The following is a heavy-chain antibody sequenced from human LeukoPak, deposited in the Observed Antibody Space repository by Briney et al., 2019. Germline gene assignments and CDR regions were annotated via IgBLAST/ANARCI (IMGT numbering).Heavy chain of an antibody. Sequence: SQTLSLTCTVSGGSISSGDYSWSWLRQPPGKGLEWIGYIYYSGSTYYNPSLKSRVTISVDTSKNQFSLKLSSVTAADTAVYYCARVDTIFGVVIDYWGQGTLVTVSS. CDR3: ARVDTIFGVVIDY. V-gene: IGHV4-30-4*08. CDR1: GGSISSGDYS. J-gene: IGHJ4*02. D-gene: IGHD3-3*01. CDR2: IYYSGST.